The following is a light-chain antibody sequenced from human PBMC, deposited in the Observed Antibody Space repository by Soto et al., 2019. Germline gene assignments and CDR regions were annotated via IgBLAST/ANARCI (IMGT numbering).Light chain of an antibody. CDR2: AAS. Sequence: IQLTQSPSSLSASVGDRVTITCRASQGISSYLAWYQQKPGKAPKLLIYAASTLQSGVPSRFSGSGSGTEFTLTIRSLQPEDFATYYCQQLNSYTFGPGTKVDIK. J-gene: IGKJ3*01. CDR3: QQLNSYT. CDR1: QGISSY. V-gene: IGKV1-9*01.